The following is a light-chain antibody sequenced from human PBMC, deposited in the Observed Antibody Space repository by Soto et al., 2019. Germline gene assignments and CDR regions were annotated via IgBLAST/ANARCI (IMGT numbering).Light chain of an antibody. Sequence: DVQMTQSPSTLSASVGDRVTITCRASQSISSWLAWYQQKPGKAPKLPIYDASSLESGVPSRSSGSGSGTEFTLTISSLQPDDFATYYCQQYNSYSFGGGTKVDIK. CDR2: DAS. V-gene: IGKV1-5*01. CDR1: QSISSW. CDR3: QQYNSYS. J-gene: IGKJ4*01.